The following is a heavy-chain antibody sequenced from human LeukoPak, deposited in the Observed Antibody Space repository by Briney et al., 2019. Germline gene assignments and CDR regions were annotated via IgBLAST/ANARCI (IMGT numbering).Heavy chain of an antibody. CDR1: GFIFNSYW. CDR3: ARGWASSRRKAFDI. J-gene: IGHJ3*02. V-gene: IGHV3-7*03. Sequence: GGSLRLSCAASGFIFNSYWMNWLRQASGKGLEWVANVDQDGSEKYYVGSVKGRFTISRDNAKNSLYLQMNSLRVEDTAVYYCARGWASSRRKAFDIWGQGTMVTVSS. D-gene: IGHD3-16*01. CDR2: VDQDGSEK.